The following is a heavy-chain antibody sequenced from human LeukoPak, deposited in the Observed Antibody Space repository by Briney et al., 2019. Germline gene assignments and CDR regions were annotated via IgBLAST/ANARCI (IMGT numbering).Heavy chain of an antibody. V-gene: IGHV4-30-2*01. J-gene: IGHJ5*02. CDR3: ARGSPIPHIVVVPAAMRGRGNWFDP. D-gene: IGHD2-2*01. CDR1: GGSISSGGYY. Sequence: SETLSLTCTVSGGSISSGGYYWSWIRQPPGKGLEWIGYIYHSGSTYYNPSLKCRVTISVDRSKNQFSLKLSSVTAADTAVYYCARGSPIPHIVVVPAAMRGRGNWFDPWGQGTLVTVSS. CDR2: IYHSGST.